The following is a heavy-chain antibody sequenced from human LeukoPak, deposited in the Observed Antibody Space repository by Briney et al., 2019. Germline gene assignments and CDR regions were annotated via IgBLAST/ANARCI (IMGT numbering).Heavy chain of an antibody. D-gene: IGHD5-18*01. CDR3: ARGRGYSYGSYYYGMDV. V-gene: IGHV4-34*01. CDR2: INHSGST. Sequence: SETLSLTCAVYGGSFSGYYWSWIRQPPGKGLEWIGEINHSGSTNYNPSLKSRVTISVDTSKNQFSLRLSSVTAADTAVYYCARGRGYSYGSYYYGMDVWGQGTTVTVSS. J-gene: IGHJ6*02. CDR1: GGSFSGYY.